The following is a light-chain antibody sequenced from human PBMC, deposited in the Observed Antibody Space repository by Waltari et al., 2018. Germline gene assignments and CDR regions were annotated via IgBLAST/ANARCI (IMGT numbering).Light chain of an antibody. V-gene: IGLV1-40*01. Sequence: NIGAGYDVHWYQQLPGTAPKLLIFGNNRRPSGVPDRFSGSKSGTSASLAIAGLQAEDEADYYCQSYDNSLSGVVFGGGTKLTVL. J-gene: IGLJ2*01. CDR1: NIGAGYD. CDR3: QSYDNSLSGVV. CDR2: GNN.